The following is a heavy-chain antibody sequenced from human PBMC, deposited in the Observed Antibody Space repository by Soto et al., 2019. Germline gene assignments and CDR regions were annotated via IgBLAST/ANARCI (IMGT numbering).Heavy chain of an antibody. Sequence: PSETLSLTCTVSGGCISSYYWSWIRQPPGKGLEWVGYICCSGSTNYNPSLKSRGTISVHTSKNQFSLKLSSVTAADTAVYYCAIVDPIVVVPAAMPGYFDYWGQGTLVTVSS. CDR2: ICCSGST. D-gene: IGHD2-2*01. V-gene: IGHV4-59*01. CDR3: AIVDPIVVVPAAMPGYFDY. CDR1: GGCISSYY. J-gene: IGHJ4*02.